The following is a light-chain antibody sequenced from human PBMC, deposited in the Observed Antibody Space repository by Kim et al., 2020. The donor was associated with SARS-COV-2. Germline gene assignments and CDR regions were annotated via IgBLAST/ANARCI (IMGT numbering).Light chain of an antibody. CDR2: KDS. CDR3: QSADSSGTSWV. J-gene: IGLJ3*02. Sequence: SYELTQPPSVSVSPGQTARITCSGDALPKQYAHWYQQKPGQAPVLVIYKDSERPSGIPERFSGSSSGTTVTLTISGVQAEDEADYYCQSADSSGTSWVFGGGTQLIVL. CDR1: ALPKQY. V-gene: IGLV3-25*03.